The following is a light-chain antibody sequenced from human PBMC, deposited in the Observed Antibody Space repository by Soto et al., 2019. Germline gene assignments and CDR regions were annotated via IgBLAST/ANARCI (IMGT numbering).Light chain of an antibody. V-gene: IGLV2-23*02. J-gene: IGLJ1*01. CDR3: CSYAAIYV. CDR1: SSDVGSYNL. CDR2: EVS. Sequence: QSVLTQPASVSGSPGQSITISCTGTSSDVGSYNLVSWYQQLPGKAPKLMIYEVSKRPSGVSNRFSGSKSGNTASLTISGLQAEDEADYYCCSYAAIYVFGTGTKVTVL.